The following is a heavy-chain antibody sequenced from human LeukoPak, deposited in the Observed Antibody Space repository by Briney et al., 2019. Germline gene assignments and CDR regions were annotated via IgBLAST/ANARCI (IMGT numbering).Heavy chain of an antibody. D-gene: IGHD4-23*01. CDR2: IYHSGST. Sequence: SETLSLTCTVSGYSISSGYYWGWIRQPPGKGLEWIGSIYHSGSTYYNPSLESRLTISADTSKNQFSLRLSSVTAADTAVYYCVRVDNGGNYFDYWGQGTLVTVSS. CDR1: GYSISSGYY. V-gene: IGHV4-38-2*02. CDR3: VRVDNGGNYFDY. J-gene: IGHJ4*02.